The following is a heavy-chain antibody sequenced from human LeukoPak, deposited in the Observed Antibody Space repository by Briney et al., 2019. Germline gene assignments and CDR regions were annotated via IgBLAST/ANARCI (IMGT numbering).Heavy chain of an antibody. CDR3: ARDQEGFDY. CDR1: GYTFTSYY. Sequence: ASVKVSCKASGYTFTSYYMHWVRQAPGQGLEWMGMISPRDGSTSYAQKFQGRVTVTRDTSTSTVHMELSGLRSEDTAVYYCARDQEGFDYWGQGTLVTVSS. CDR2: ISPRDGST. J-gene: IGHJ4*02. V-gene: IGHV1-46*01.